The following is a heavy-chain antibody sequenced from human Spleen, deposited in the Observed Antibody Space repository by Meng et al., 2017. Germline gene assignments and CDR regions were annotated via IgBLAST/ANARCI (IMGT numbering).Heavy chain of an antibody. V-gene: IGHV4-34*01. D-gene: IGHD4-11*01. Sequence: SETLSLTCVVSGGSFSDYYWSWIRQPPGKGLEWIGEISHSGSTNFNPSLKSRVTISVDTSQNNLSLKLSSVTAADSAVYYCARGPTTMAHDFDYWGQGTLVTVSS. J-gene: IGHJ4*02. CDR3: ARGPTTMAHDFDY. CDR1: GGSFSDYY. CDR2: ISHSGST.